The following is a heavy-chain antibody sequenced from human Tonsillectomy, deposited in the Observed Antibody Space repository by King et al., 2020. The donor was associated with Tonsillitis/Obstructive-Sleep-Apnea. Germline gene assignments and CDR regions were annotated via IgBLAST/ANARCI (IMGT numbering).Heavy chain of an antibody. J-gene: IGHJ4*02. V-gene: IGHV5-51*01. Sequence: VQLVESGTEVKKPGESLKISYKGSGYSFTNYWIGWVRQMPGKGLEWMGIVYPGDSDTRYSPSFQGQVTISADKSISTAFLQWSSLKASDTAIYYCARHNEGSSGYDFLDYWGQGTLVTVSS. CDR2: VYPGDSDT. D-gene: IGHD5-12*01. CDR1: GYSFTNYW. CDR3: ARHNEGSSGYDFLDY.